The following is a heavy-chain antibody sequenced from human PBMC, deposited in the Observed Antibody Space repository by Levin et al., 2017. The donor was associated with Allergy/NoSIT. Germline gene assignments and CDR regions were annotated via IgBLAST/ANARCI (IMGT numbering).Heavy chain of an antibody. Sequence: GESLKISCAASGFTFSTYSMNWVRQAPGKGLEWIAYISGTGITYYAESVRDRFTISRDNAKNSLYLQMNSLRAEDTAVYYCAREMGSGSYFPYWGQGALVTVSS. D-gene: IGHD1-26*01. CDR3: AREMGSGSYFPY. V-gene: IGHV3-48*01. J-gene: IGHJ4*02. CDR1: GFTFSTYS. CDR2: ISGTGIT.